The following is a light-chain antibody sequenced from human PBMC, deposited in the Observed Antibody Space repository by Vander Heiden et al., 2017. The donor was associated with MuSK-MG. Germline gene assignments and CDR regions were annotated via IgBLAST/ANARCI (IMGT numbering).Light chain of an antibody. Sequence: EIVMTQSPATLSVSPGDRATLSCRASQSVMKNLAWYQQKPGQAPRLLIHSASIRDAGVPARFSGSGYGKEFTLTISNRQSEDFAVYYCQQDDNWPPCTFGRGTKVDFK. CDR3: QQDDNWPPCT. J-gene: IGKJ1*01. CDR1: QSVMKN. CDR2: SAS. V-gene: IGKV3D-15*03.